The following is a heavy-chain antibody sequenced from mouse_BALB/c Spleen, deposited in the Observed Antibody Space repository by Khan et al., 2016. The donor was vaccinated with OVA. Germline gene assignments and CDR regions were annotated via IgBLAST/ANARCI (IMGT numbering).Heavy chain of an antibody. CDR3: TRPYEYDGRDWFAR. J-gene: IGHJ3*01. Sequence: EVELVESGGGLVQPGGSLKLSCAASGFAFSRYWMSWVRQAPGKGLEWIGEINPDSSTINYTPSLKDKFIISRDNAKNTLYLQMSKVRSEDTVLYIRTRPYEYDGRDWFARWGQGGLVTVSA. V-gene: IGHV4-1*02. CDR2: INPDSSTI. D-gene: IGHD2-4*01. CDR1: GFAFSRYW.